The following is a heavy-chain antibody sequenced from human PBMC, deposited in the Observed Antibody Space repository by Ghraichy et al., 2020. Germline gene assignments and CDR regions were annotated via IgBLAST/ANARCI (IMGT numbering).Heavy chain of an antibody. J-gene: IGHJ4*02. V-gene: IGHV3-21*01. Sequence: GGSLRLSCAASGFTFSSYSMNWVRQAPGKGLEWVSSISSSSSYIYYADSVKGRFTISRDNAKNSLYLQMNSLRAEDTAVYYCARGDHNYYDSSGYYYFDYWGQGTLVTVSS. CDR2: ISSSSSYI. CDR1: GFTFSSYS. CDR3: ARGDHNYYDSSGYYYFDY. D-gene: IGHD3-22*01.